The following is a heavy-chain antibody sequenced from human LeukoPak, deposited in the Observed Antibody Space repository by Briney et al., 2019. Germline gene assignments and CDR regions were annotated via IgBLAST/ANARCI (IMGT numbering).Heavy chain of an antibody. CDR2: IYYSGST. V-gene: IGHV4-59*08. CDR3: ARIHGSGTYYNPQNWFDP. J-gene: IGHJ5*02. CDR1: GGSISSYY. Sequence: SETLSLTCTVSGGSISSYYWNWIRQPPGKGLEWIGYIYYSGSTNYNPSLKSRVTISVDTSKNQFSLKLRSVTAADTAVYHCARIHGSGTYYNPQNWFDPWGQGTLVTVST. D-gene: IGHD3-10*01.